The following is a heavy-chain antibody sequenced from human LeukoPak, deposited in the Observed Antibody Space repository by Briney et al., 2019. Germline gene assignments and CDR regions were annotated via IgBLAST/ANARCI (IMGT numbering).Heavy chain of an antibody. CDR1: GYSFTSYW. D-gene: IGHD3-10*01. Sequence: ESLKISFKGSGYSFTSYWIGWVRPMPGKGRGWMGIIYPGDSDTRYSPSFQGQVTISADKSISTAYLQWSSLKASDTAMYYCARHHYYGSGSYYNHYYYGMDVWGKGTTVTVSS. CDR2: IYPGDSDT. CDR3: ARHHYYGSGSYYNHYYYGMDV. V-gene: IGHV5-51*01. J-gene: IGHJ6*04.